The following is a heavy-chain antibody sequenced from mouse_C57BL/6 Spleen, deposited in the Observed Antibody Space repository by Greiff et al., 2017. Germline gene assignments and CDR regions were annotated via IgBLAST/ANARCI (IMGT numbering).Heavy chain of an antibody. D-gene: IGHD1-1*01. CDR2: IYPGSGST. CDR3: ARSLYYYGSDY. CDR1: GYTFTSYW. J-gene: IGHJ2*01. V-gene: IGHV1-55*01. Sequence: HVQLQQPGAELVKPGASVKMSCKASGYTFTSYWITWVKQRPGQGLEWIGDIYPGSGSTNYNEKFKSKATLTVDTSSSTAYMQLSSLTSDDSAVYYCARSLYYYGSDYWGQGTTLTVSS.